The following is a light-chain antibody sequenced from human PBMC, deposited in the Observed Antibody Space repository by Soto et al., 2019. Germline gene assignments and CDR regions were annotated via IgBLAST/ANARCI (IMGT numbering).Light chain of an antibody. J-gene: IGLJ2*01. CDR3: SSYAGSNKV. Sequence: QSALTQPPYASGSPGQSVTISCTGTSSDVGAYNYVSWYQQHPGKAPKLMIYEVSKRPSGVPDRFSGSKSGNTASLTVSGLQAEDEADYYCSSYAGSNKVFGGGTKVTVL. CDR1: SSDVGAYNY. V-gene: IGLV2-8*01. CDR2: EVS.